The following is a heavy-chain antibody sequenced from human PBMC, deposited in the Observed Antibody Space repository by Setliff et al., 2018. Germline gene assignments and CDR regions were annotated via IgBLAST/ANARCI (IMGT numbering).Heavy chain of an antibody. CDR1: GYTFTSYG. D-gene: IGHD3-10*01. J-gene: IGHJ6*02. V-gene: IGHV1-18*01. CDR3: ARDVGPPDEAIWFGAYMDV. CDR2: ISVYNGNT. Sequence: ASVKVSCKASGYTFTSYGFSWVRQAPGQGLEWMGWISVYNGNTNYAQKLQGRVTMTTDTSTSTAYMELRSLRSDDTAVYYCARDVGPPDEAIWFGAYMDVWGQGTTVTVSS.